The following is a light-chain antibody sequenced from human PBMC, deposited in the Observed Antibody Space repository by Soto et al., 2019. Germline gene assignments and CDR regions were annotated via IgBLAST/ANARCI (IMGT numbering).Light chain of an antibody. V-gene: IGKV1-33*01. CDR1: QDISNY. J-gene: IGKJ1*01. Sequence: DLHMTHSLSSLSASLGYICSIICQASQDISNYLNWYQQKPGKAPKLLIYDASNLETGVPSRFSGSGSGTDFTFTISRLQTDDFATYYCQQYYSLWTFGQGTKVDIK. CDR2: DAS. CDR3: QQYYSLWT.